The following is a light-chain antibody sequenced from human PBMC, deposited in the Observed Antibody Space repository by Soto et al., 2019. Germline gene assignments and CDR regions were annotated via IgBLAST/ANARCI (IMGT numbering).Light chain of an antibody. V-gene: IGKV3-20*01. J-gene: IGKJ4*01. Sequence: EVVLTQSPGTLSLSPGERATLSCSASQRVRDSYLAWYQQKPGQTPSLLVYGASSRATGIPDRFSGSGSGADFTLIISRLEPEDFAVDYCQQYGSSPLTFGGGTKVDIK. CDR2: GAS. CDR1: QRVRDSY. CDR3: QQYGSSPLT.